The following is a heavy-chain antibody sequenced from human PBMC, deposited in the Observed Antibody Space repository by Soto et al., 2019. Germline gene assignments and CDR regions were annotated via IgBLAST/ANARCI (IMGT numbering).Heavy chain of an antibody. CDR2: ISSSSSDT. J-gene: IGHJ2*01. D-gene: IGHD6-6*01. V-gene: IGHV3-21*01. CDR1: GFTFTTYS. CDR3: ARDHSIAGQMVRDWYFDL. Sequence: ESGGGLVKSGGSLRLSCAVSGFTFTTYSMNWVRQAPGKGLEWVSSISSSSSDTFYADSVRGRFTISRDNAKNSLYLQMNSLRAEDTAVYYCARDHSIAGQMVRDWYFDLWGRGTLVTVSS.